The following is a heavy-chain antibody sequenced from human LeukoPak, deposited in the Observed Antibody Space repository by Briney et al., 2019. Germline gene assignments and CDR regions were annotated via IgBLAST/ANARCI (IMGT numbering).Heavy chain of an antibody. Sequence: PGGSLRLSCAASGFTFDDYAMHWVRQAPGKGLEWVSGISWNSGSIGYADSVKGRFTISRDNAKNSLYLQMNSLRAEDMALYYCAKLGKGGAFDIWGQGTMVTVSS. J-gene: IGHJ3*02. CDR1: GFTFDDYA. D-gene: IGHD1-1*01. CDR2: ISWNSGSI. CDR3: AKLGKGGAFDI. V-gene: IGHV3-9*03.